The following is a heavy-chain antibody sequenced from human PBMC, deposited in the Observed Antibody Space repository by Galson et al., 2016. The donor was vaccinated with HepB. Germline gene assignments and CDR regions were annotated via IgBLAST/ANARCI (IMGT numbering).Heavy chain of an antibody. J-gene: IGHJ4*02. CDR3: AKCRSSDSTSCPNY. CDR2: ISGSGGST. CDR1: GFTFINYA. V-gene: IGHV3-23*01. D-gene: IGHD2-2*01. Sequence: SLRLSCAASGFTFINYAMTWVRQAPGKGLEWVSSISGSGGSTYYADSVTARFTISRDNSKNTLYLQMNSLRAEDTALYFCAKCRSSDSTSCPNYLGQGTLVTVSS.